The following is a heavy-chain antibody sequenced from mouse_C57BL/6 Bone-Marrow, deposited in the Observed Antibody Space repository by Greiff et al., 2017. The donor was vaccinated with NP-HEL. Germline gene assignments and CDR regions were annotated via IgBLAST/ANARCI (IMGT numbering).Heavy chain of an antibody. CDR1: EYEFPSHD. Sequence: EVKLMESGGGLVQPGESLKLSCESNEYEFPSHDMSWVRKTPEKRLELVAAINSDGGSTYYPDTMGRRFIISRDNTKKTLYLQMSSLRSEDTALYYCARHRGYYGSLWYFDVGGTGTTVTVSS. D-gene: IGHD1-1*01. CDR2: INSDGGST. V-gene: IGHV5-2*01. CDR3: ARHRGYYGSLWYFDV. J-gene: IGHJ1*03.